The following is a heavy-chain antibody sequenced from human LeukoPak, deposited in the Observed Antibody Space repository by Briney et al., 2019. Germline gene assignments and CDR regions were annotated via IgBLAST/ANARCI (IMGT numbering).Heavy chain of an antibody. CDR3: ARNTLRTRAYFDY. CDR1: GGSVSSDSYF. CDR2: IYYSGST. J-gene: IGHJ4*02. D-gene: IGHD3-16*01. V-gene: IGHV4-61*01. Sequence: PSETLSLTCTVSGGSVSSDSYFWTWIRQPPGKGLEWIGYIYYSGSTNYNPSLKSRVTISLDTSKNQFSLRLSSVTAADTAVYYCARNTLRTRAYFDYWGQGTLVTVSS.